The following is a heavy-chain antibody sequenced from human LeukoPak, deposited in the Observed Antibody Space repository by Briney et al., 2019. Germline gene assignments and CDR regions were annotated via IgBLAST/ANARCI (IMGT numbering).Heavy chain of an antibody. D-gene: IGHD2-2*01. CDR1: GGTFSSYA. V-gene: IGHV1-69*13. CDR3: ARDLLGYCSSTSCSLDY. CDR2: IIPIFGTA. J-gene: IGHJ4*02. Sequence: ASVKVSCKASGGTFSSYAISWVRQAPGQGLEWMGGIIPIFGTANYAQKFQGRVTTTADESTSTACMELSSLRSEDTAVYYCARDLLGYCSSTSCSLDYWGQGTLVTVSS.